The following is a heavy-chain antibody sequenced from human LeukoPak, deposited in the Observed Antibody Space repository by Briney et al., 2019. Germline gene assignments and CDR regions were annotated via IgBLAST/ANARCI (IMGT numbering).Heavy chain of an antibody. V-gene: IGHV4-59*08. D-gene: IGHD3-10*01. CDR3: ASNYYGSGSLNY. J-gene: IGHJ4*02. Sequence: SETLSLTCTVSGGSISSYHWSCIRQPPGKGLEWIGYIYYSGSTNYNPSLKSRVTISVDTSKNQFSLKVSSVTAADTAVYYCASNYYGSGSLNYWGQGNLVTVSS. CDR2: IYYSGST. CDR1: GGSISSYH.